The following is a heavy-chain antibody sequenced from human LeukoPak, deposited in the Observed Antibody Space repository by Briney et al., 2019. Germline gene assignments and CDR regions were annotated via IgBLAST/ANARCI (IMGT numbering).Heavy chain of an antibody. J-gene: IGHJ1*01. Sequence: GGSLRLSCAASGFTVSSNYMSWVRQAPGKGLEWVSIIYSGGSTYYADSVKGRFTISRDNSKNTLYLQMNSLRPEDTAVYYCARANPVLMVSKYFQHWGQGTLVTVSS. CDR2: IYSGGST. CDR1: GFTVSSNY. D-gene: IGHD2-8*01. CDR3: ARANPVLMVSKYFQH. V-gene: IGHV3-53*05.